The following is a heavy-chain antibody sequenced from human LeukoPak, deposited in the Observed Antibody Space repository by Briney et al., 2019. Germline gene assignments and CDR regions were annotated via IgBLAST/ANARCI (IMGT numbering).Heavy chain of an antibody. CDR2: INPSGGST. V-gene: IGHV1-46*04. Sequence: ASVKVSCKASGYTFIRYYMHWVRQAPGQGFEWLGIINPSGGSTTYAQKLQGRVTVTSDTSTSTVYMELSSLTSEDTAVYYCARDRGTLGAHFDYWGQGTLVTDSS. J-gene: IGHJ4*02. CDR1: GYTFIRYY. D-gene: IGHD7-27*01. CDR3: ARDRGTLGAHFDY.